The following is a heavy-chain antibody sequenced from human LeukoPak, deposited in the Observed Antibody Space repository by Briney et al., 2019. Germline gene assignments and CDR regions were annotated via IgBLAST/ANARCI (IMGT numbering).Heavy chain of an antibody. Sequence: PGGFLRLSCAASGFTFSSYDMHWVRRATGKGLEWVSAIGTAGDTYYPGSVKGRFTISRENAKNSLYLQMNSLRAGDTAVYYCARDRYDYVWGSYRFDYWGQGTLVTVSS. CDR1: GFTFSSYD. CDR2: IGTAGDT. CDR3: ARDRYDYVWGSYRFDY. J-gene: IGHJ4*02. D-gene: IGHD3-16*02. V-gene: IGHV3-13*01.